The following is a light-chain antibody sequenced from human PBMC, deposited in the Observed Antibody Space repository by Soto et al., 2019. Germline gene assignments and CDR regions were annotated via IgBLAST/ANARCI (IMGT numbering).Light chain of an antibody. J-gene: IGKJ1*01. CDR1: QSISSL. CDR2: AAS. V-gene: IGKV1-39*01. CDR3: HQTDSIPET. Sequence: DIQMTQSPSSLSASVGDRVTITCRASQSISSLLNWYQQKPGKAHKLLIYAASSLQSGVPSRFSGSGSGTDFTLTISSLQPEDFATYYCHQTDSIPETFGQGTKVEIK.